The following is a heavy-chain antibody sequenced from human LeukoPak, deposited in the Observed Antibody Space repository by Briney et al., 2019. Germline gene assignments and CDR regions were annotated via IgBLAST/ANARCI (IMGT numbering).Heavy chain of an antibody. Sequence: SETLSLTCAVYGGSFSDYYWTWIRQPPGKGLEWIGEINHSGSTNYKPSLKSRVTISVDTSKNQFPLKLTSVTAADTAVYYCARVVGRYYKVDFWGRGTPVTVSS. CDR2: INHSGST. D-gene: IGHD1-26*01. V-gene: IGHV4-34*01. CDR3: ARVVGRYYKVDF. J-gene: IGHJ4*02. CDR1: GGSFSDYY.